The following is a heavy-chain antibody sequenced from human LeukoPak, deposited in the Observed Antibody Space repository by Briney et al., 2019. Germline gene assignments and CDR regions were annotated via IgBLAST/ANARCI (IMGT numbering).Heavy chain of an antibody. CDR2: INPNSGGT. CDR1: GYTFTSYS. V-gene: IGHV1-2*02. CDR3: ARDRGNYYDSSGYPLWDY. D-gene: IGHD3-22*01. Sequence: ASVKVSCKASGYTFTSYSISWVRQAPGQGLEWMGWINPNSGGTNYAQKFQGRVTMTRDTSISTAYMELSRLRSDDTAVYYCARDRGNYYDSSGYPLWDYWGQGTLVTVSS. J-gene: IGHJ4*02.